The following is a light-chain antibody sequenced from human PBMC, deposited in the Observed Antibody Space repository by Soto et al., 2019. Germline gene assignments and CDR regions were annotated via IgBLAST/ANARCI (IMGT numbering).Light chain of an antibody. CDR1: SSNIGRNY. J-gene: IGLJ3*02. CDR3: AAWDDSLRGRV. Sequence: QSVLTQPPSTSGTPGQRVTISCSGSSSNIGRNYVYWYQQLPGTAPKLLISRNNQRPSGVPDRFSGSKSGTSASRAISGLRSEFEADDYCAAWDDSLRGRVFGGGAKLTV. CDR2: RNN. V-gene: IGLV1-47*01.